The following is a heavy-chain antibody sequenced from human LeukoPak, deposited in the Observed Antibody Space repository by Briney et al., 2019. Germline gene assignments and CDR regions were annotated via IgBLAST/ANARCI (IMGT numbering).Heavy chain of an antibody. V-gene: IGHV4-30-4*01. CDR3: ARGPWYYDSSGLDY. Sequence: SQTLSLTCTVLGDSISSGDYYWSWIRQPPGKGLEWIGYIYYSGSTYYNPSLKSRVTISVDTSKNQFSLKLSSVTAADTAVYYCARGPWYYDSSGLDYWGQGTLVTVSS. CDR1: GDSISSGDYY. D-gene: IGHD3-22*01. CDR2: IYYSGST. J-gene: IGHJ4*02.